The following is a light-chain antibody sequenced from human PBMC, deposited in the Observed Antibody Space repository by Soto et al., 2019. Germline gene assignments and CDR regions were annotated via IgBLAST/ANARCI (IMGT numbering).Light chain of an antibody. CDR2: WAS. CDR1: QSVLYSSNNENY. Sequence: DIVMTQSPDSLAVSLGERATINCKSSQSVLYSSNNENYLAWYQRKFGQPPKLLIYWASTRESGVPDRFSGSGSGTDFTLTISSLQAEDVAVYYCQQYYSTPPTFGQGTKLEIK. J-gene: IGKJ2*01. V-gene: IGKV4-1*01. CDR3: QQYYSTPPT.